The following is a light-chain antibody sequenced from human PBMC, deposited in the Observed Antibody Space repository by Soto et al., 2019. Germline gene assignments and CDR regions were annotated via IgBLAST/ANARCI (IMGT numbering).Light chain of an antibody. J-gene: IGKJ2*01. CDR1: QSVSSN. CDR2: VAS. Sequence: EIVMTQSPATLSVSPGERATLSCRASQSVSSNLAWYQQTPGQAPRLLIYVASTRATGIPARFSGSGSGTEFPLSIIRMQSEDFAVYYCQQYHKWPPYTFGQGTKLEIK. V-gene: IGKV3-15*01. CDR3: QQYHKWPPYT.